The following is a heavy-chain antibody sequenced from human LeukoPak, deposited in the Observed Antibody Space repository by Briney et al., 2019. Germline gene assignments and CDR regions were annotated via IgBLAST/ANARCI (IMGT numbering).Heavy chain of an antibody. J-gene: IGHJ5*02. CDR2: IYTSGST. Sequence: PSETLSLTCTVSGGSISSHYWSWIRQPPGKGLEWIGYIYTSGSTNYNPSLKSRVTISVDTSKNQFSLKLSSVTAADTAVYYCARGDFWSGYLGFDPWGQGTLVTVSS. CDR3: ARGDFWSGYLGFDP. V-gene: IGHV4-4*09. D-gene: IGHD3-3*01. CDR1: GGSISSHY.